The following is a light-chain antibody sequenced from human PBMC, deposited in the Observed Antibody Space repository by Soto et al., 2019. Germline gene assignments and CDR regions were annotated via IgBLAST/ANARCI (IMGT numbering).Light chain of an antibody. V-gene: IGKV3-20*01. CDR2: DAS. CDR3: QQYGSSPRT. CDR1: QSVTSTF. J-gene: IGKJ1*01. Sequence: EIVLTQSPGTLSLSPGERATLSCRASQSVTSTFLAWYQQRPGQAPSLLIYDASSRATGIPDRFSGSGSGTDFTLTISRLEPEDSAVYYCQQYGSSPRTFGQGTKVEI.